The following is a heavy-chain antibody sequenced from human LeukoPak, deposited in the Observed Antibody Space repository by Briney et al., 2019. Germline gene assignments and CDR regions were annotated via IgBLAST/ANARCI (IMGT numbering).Heavy chain of an antibody. Sequence: ASVKVPCKASGYTFTNYALHWVRQAPGQRPEWMGWITAGNGNTKYSQNFQGRVTITRDTSASTAYMELSSLRSEDTAVYYCASLLGVRGVIRYYFDYWGQGTLVTVSS. CDR1: GYTFTNYA. CDR3: ASLLGVRGVIRYYFDY. D-gene: IGHD3-10*01. CDR2: ITAGNGNT. V-gene: IGHV1-3*01. J-gene: IGHJ4*02.